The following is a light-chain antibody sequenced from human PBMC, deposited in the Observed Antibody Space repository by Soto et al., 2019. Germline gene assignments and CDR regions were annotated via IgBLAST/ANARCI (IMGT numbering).Light chain of an antibody. CDR3: QQSFTTSLT. V-gene: IGKV1-39*01. CDR1: QNIGRF. J-gene: IGKJ4*01. Sequence: DIQMTQSPSSLSASVGDRVTITCRASQNIGRFLNWHQQKPGKAPNVLINVASTLRSGVPSRFSGSGSGTDFNLTINSLQPEDFATYFCQQSFTTSLTFGGGTKVEIK. CDR2: VAS.